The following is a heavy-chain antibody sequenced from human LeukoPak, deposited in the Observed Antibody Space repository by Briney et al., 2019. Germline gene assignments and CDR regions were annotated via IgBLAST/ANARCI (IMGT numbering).Heavy chain of an antibody. CDR2: ISYDGSNK. D-gene: IGHD3-10*01. CDR3: AKSGAFDI. J-gene: IGHJ3*02. V-gene: IGHV3-30*18. Sequence: GGSLRLSCAASGFTFSSYGMHWVRQAPGKGLEWVAVISYDGSNKYYADPVKGRFTISRDNSKNTLYLQMNSLRAEDTAVYYCAKSGAFDIWGQGTMVTVSS. CDR1: GFTFSSYG.